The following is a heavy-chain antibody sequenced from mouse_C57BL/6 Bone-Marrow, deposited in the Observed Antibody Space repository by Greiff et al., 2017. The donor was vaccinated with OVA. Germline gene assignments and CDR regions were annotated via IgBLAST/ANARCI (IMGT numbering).Heavy chain of an antibody. Sequence: QVQLQQPGTDLVKPGASVKLSCKASGYTFTSYWMPWVQPRPGPGLAWFGTITPSNGGTNYNEKFKSKATLTVDHSSSTAYMQISSLTSEDAAVDYCARGDYYGSSYGGQGTTLTVSS. CDR2: ITPSNGGT. V-gene: IGHV1-53*01. D-gene: IGHD1-1*01. J-gene: IGHJ2*01. CDR3: ARGDYYGSSY. CDR1: GYTFTSYW.